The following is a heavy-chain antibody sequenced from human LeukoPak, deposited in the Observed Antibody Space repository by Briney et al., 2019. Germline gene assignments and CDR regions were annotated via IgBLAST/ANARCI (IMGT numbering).Heavy chain of an antibody. CDR1: GYTFTSYD. Sequence: GASVTVSCKASGYTFTSYDINWVRQATGQGLQWRGWVNPNSGNTGYAQKFQGRVTMTRITSISTAYMELSSLRSEDPAVYYCARGLRPPITIFGVVIIPNWFDPWGQGTLVTVSS. D-gene: IGHD3-3*01. J-gene: IGHJ5*02. CDR3: ARGLRPPITIFGVVIIPNWFDP. CDR2: VNPNSGNT. V-gene: IGHV1-8*01.